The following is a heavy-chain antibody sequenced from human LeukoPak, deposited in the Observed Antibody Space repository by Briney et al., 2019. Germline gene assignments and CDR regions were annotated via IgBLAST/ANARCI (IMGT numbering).Heavy chain of an antibody. CDR3: AFSSGWSGYSRYYYYMDV. CDR2: IIPILGIA. V-gene: IGHV1-69*04. CDR1: GGTFSSYA. D-gene: IGHD3-3*01. J-gene: IGHJ6*03. Sequence: SVKVSCKASGGTFSSYAISWVRQAPGQGLEWMGRIIPILGIANYAQKFQGRVTITADESTSTAYMELSSLRSEDTAVYYCAFSSGWSGYSRYYYYMDVWGKGTTVTVSS.